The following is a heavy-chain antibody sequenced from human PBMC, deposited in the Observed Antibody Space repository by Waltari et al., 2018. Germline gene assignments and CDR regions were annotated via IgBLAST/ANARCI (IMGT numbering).Heavy chain of an antibody. CDR1: GFDFSNFW. CDR2: RKKDGSEI. Sequence: DVQLVESGGGLVQPGGSLRLSCVVSGFDFSNFWMIWARQAPGKGLEGVANRKKDGSEIHYVDSVKGRFTISRDNAKKSVYLQMNSLRVEDTAVYFCVRVGEENSNSQYRWFDAWGQGSLVTVSS. CDR3: VRVGEENSNSQYRWFDA. V-gene: IGHV3-7*01. D-gene: IGHD3-16*02. J-gene: IGHJ5*02.